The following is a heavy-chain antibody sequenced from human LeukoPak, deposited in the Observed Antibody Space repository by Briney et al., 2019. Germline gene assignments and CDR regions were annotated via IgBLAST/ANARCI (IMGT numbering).Heavy chain of an antibody. J-gene: IGHJ5*01. V-gene: IGHV3-23*01. Sequence: GGSLRLSCAASGLTFRNFAMGWVRRAPGKGLEWVSSISGSGGTTYYADSVKGRFSIFRDNSRNALYLQMKSLRAEDTAVYYCAKQIEADNWFDSWGQGTLVTVSS. D-gene: IGHD2/OR15-2a*01. CDR1: GLTFRNFA. CDR2: ISGSGGTT. CDR3: AKQIEADNWFDS.